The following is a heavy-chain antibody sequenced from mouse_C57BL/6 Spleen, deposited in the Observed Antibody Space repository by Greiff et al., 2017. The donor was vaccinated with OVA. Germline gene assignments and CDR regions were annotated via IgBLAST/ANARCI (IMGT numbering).Heavy chain of an antibody. CDR2: IDPNSGGT. CDR3: AREGAYYGSSLFAY. D-gene: IGHD1-1*01. Sequence: QVQLQQPGAELVKPGASVKLSCKASGYTFTSYWMHWVKQRPGRGLEWIGRIDPNSGGTKYNEKFKSKATLTVDKPSSTAYMQLSSLTSGDSAVYYCAREGAYYGSSLFAYWGQGTLVTVSA. CDR1: GYTFTSYW. V-gene: IGHV1-72*01. J-gene: IGHJ3*01.